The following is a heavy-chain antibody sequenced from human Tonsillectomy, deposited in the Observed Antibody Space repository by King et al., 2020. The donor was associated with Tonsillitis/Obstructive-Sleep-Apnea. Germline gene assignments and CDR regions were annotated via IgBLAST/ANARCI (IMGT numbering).Heavy chain of an antibody. J-gene: IGHJ4*02. CDR2: IKRDGSEK. Sequence: QLVQSGGGLVQPGGSLRLSCAGSGFTFTTYWMTWVRQAPGKGREWVANIKRDGSEKNYVDSVKGRFTISRDNAKNSLYLQMNSLRAEDTAVYYCARDLSYCSGGSCYDRFDYWGQGTLVTVSS. D-gene: IGHD2-15*01. CDR3: ARDLSYCSGGSCYDRFDY. CDR1: GFTFTTYW. V-gene: IGHV3-7*01.